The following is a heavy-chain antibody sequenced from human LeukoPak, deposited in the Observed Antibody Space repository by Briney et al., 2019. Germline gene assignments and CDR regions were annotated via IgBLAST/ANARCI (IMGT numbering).Heavy chain of an antibody. CDR3: ATAIVGAEESDY. D-gene: IGHD1-26*01. J-gene: IGHJ4*02. V-gene: IGHV3-23*01. Sequence: GGSLRLSCAASGFTFSSYAMSWVRQAPGKGLEWVSAISGSGGSTYYADSVKGRFTISRDNSKNTLYLQMNSLRAEDTAVYYCATAIVGAEESDYWGQGTLATVSS. CDR1: GFTFSSYA. CDR2: ISGSGGST.